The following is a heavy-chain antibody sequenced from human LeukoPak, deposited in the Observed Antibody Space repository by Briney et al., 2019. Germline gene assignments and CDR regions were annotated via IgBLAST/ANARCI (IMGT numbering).Heavy chain of an antibody. D-gene: IGHD6-13*01. CDR3: ASSTAAGPYYFDY. CDR1: GGSISSGGYS. J-gene: IGHJ4*02. V-gene: IGHV4-31*03. CDR2: IYYSGST. Sequence: SETLSLTCTVSGGSISSGGYSWSWVRQHPGKGLEWIGYIYYSGSTYYNPSLKSRVTISVDTSKNQFSLKLSSVTAADTAVYYCASSTAAGPYYFDYWGQGTLVTVSS.